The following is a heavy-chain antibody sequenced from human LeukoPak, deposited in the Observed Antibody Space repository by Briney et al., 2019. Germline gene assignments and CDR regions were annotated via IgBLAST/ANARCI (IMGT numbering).Heavy chain of an antibody. CDR1: GYTFTTYD. D-gene: IGHD6-19*01. J-gene: IGHJ5*02. CDR3: ARGRGSGHKENWFDP. Sequence: ASVKVSCKASGYTFTTYDINWVRQATGQGLEWMGWMNPNSGNTGYTQKFQGRVTMTRNTSISTAFMELSSLRSEDTAVYYCARGRGSGHKENWFDPWGQGTLVTVSS. CDR2: MNPNSGNT. V-gene: IGHV1-8*01.